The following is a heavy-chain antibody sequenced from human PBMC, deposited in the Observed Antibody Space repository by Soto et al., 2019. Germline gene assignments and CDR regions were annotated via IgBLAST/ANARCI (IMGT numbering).Heavy chain of an antibody. CDR3: ARDSINSPRRANYGMDV. V-gene: IGHV1-58*01. J-gene: IGHJ6*02. D-gene: IGHD2-21*01. CDR1: GFTFTSSA. CDR2: IVVGSGNT. Sequence: SVKVSCKASGFTFTSSAVQWVRQARGQRLEWIGWIVVGSGNTNYAQKFQERVTITRDMSTSTAYMELSSLRSEDTAVYYCARDSINSPRRANYGMDVWGQGTTVTVSS.